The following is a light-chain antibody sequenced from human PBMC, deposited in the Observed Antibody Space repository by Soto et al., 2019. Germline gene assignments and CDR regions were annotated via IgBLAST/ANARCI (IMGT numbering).Light chain of an antibody. CDR2: EGS. Sequence: QSALTQPASVSGSPGQSITISCTGTSSDVVSYNLVSWYQQHPGKAPKLMIYEGSKRPSGVSNRFSGSKSGNPAYLTISGRQPEDEDDYSCCSYAGSSAPFGGGTKLTLL. CDR1: SSDVVSYNL. V-gene: IGLV2-23*01. J-gene: IGLJ3*02. CDR3: CSYAGSSAP.